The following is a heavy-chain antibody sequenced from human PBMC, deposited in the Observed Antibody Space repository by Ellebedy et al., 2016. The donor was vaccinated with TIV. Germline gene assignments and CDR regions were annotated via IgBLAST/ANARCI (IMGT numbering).Heavy chain of an antibody. D-gene: IGHD5-12*01. CDR2: INHSGST. CDR1: GWSFSGYY. CDR3: ARGQGRRKATDY. V-gene: IGHV4-34*01. J-gene: IGHJ4*02. Sequence: SETLSLTXAVYGWSFSGYYWSWIRQPPGKGLEWMGEINHSGSTNYNPSLKSRVTISVDTSKNQFYLKLRSVTAADTAVYYCARGQGRRKATDYWGQGTLVTVSS.